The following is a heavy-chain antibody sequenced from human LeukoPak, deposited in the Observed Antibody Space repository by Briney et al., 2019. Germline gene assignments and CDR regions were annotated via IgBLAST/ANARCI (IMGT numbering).Heavy chain of an antibody. Sequence: SETLPLTCAVYGGSFSGYYWSWLRQPPGKGLEWIGEISHSGSTNYNPSLKSRVTISVDTSKNQFSLKLSSVTAADTAVYYCARGRYCSGGSCYRVEVFDYWGQGTLVTVSS. CDR3: ARGRYCSGGSCYRVEVFDY. D-gene: IGHD2-15*01. J-gene: IGHJ4*02. CDR1: GGSFSGYY. V-gene: IGHV4-34*01. CDR2: ISHSGST.